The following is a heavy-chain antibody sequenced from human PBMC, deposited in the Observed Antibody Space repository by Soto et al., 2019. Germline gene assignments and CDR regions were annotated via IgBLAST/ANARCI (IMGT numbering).Heavy chain of an antibody. CDR2: INHSGST. J-gene: IGHJ4*02. Sequence: SETLSLTCAVYGGSFSGYYWSWIRQPPGKGLEWIGEINHSGSTNYNPSLKSRVTISVDTSKNQFSLKLSSVTAADTAVYYCARGDISSGYPLDYWGQGTLVTVSS. V-gene: IGHV4-34*01. D-gene: IGHD3-22*01. CDR1: GGSFSGYY. CDR3: ARGDISSGYPLDY.